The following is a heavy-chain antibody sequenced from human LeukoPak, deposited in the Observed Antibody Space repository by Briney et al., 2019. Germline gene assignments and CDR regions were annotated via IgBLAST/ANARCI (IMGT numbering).Heavy chain of an antibody. D-gene: IGHD3-10*01. V-gene: IGHV1-8*03. CDR2: MNPNSGNT. CDR3: ARGGEGWFGELFYDY. Sequence: ASVKVSCKASGYTFTSYDINWVRQATGQGLEWMGWMNPNSGNTGYAQKFQGRITITRNTSITTAYMELSSLRSDDTAVYYCARGGEGWFGELFYDYWGQGTLVTVSS. J-gene: IGHJ4*02. CDR1: GYTFTSYD.